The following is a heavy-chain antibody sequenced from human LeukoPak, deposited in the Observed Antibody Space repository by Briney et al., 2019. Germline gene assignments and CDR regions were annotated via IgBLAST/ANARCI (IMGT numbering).Heavy chain of an antibody. CDR3: ARDGAAAVIDY. CDR2: IYYSGST. CDR1: GGSISSYY. J-gene: IGHJ4*02. V-gene: IGHV4-59*01. Sequence: PSETLSLTCTVSGGSISSYYWSWIRQPPGKGLEWIGYIYYSGSTNYNPSLKSRVTISVDTSKNQFSLKLSSVTAADTAVYYCARDGAAAVIDYWGQGTLVTVSS. D-gene: IGHD6-13*01.